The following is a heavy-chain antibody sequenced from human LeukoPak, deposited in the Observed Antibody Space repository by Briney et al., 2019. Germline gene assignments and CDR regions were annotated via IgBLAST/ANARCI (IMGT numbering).Heavy chain of an antibody. CDR2: IIPIFGTA. D-gene: IGHD3-22*01. CDR3: AREGLGIYYYDSSGHRNLGY. J-gene: IGHJ4*02. V-gene: IGHV1-69*05. Sequence: GASVKVSCKAARAIFISYAISWVRQAAGQGVEWMGRIIPIFGTANYAQKFQGRVTITTDESTSTAYLELSSLRSEDTAVYYCAREGLGIYYYDSSGHRNLGYWGQGTLVTVSS. CDR1: RAIFISYA.